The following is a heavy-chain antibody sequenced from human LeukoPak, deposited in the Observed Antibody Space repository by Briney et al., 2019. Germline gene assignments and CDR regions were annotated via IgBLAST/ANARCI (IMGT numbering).Heavy chain of an antibody. V-gene: IGHV3-30-3*01. D-gene: IGHD1-20*01. CDR2: ISYHGDKK. J-gene: IGHJ4*02. CDR3: ARDVTGTGYFVY. Sequence: PGRSLRLSCAASGFPFRNYAMHWVRQAPGKGLEWVTVISYHGDKKYYADSAQGRFTVSRDNFKNTVYLQMDSLRPEDTAVYHCARDVTGTGYFVYWGQGTLVTVSS. CDR1: GFPFRNYA.